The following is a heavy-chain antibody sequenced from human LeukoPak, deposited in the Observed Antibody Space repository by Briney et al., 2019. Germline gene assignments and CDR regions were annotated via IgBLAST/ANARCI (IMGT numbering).Heavy chain of an antibody. CDR1: GYTFTDYY. Sequence: GASVKVSCKASGYTFTDYYIHWVRQAPGQGLEWMGWINVNRGGTEYAPKFQGRVTTTSDTSINTAYMELSRLTSDDSAVYYCARGRLIGVPSGTQPPHDSWGQGSRVTVSS. J-gene: IGHJ4*02. CDR3: ARGRLIGVPSGTQPPHDS. D-gene: IGHD2-2*01. V-gene: IGHV1-2*02. CDR2: INVNRGGT.